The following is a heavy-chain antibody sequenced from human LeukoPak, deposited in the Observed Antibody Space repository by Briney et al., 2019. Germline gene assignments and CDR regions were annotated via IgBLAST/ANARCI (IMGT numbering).Heavy chain of an antibody. J-gene: IGHJ4*02. V-gene: IGHV3-74*01. CDR3: ATKQWLAPPPDS. D-gene: IGHD6-19*01. CDR2: INTDGTVT. CDR1: GFTFSKYW. Sequence: GGSLRLSCAASGFTFSKYWMLWVRQAPGKGLESVSRINTDGTVTTYADSVKGRFAVSRDNADNTVFLQMNSVRDEDTAVYYCATKQWLAPPPDSWGQGTPVTVSS.